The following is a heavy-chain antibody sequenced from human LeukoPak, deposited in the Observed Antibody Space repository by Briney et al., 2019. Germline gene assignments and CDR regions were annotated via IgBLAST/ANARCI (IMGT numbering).Heavy chain of an antibody. CDR3: ARAMETVFDAFDI. D-gene: IGHD3-3*01. J-gene: IGHJ3*02. CDR2: ISYDGSNK. CDR1: GFTFSSYA. V-gene: IGHV3-30*04. Sequence: SGGSLRLSCAASGFTFSSYAMHWVRQAPGKGPEWVAVISYDGSNKYYADSVKGRFTISRDNSKNTLYLQMTSLRAEDTAVYYCARAMETVFDAFDIWGQGTMVTVSS.